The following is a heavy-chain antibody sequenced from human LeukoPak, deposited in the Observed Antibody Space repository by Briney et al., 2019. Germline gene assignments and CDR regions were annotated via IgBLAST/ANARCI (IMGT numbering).Heavy chain of an antibody. V-gene: IGHV4-30-2*01. J-gene: IGHJ4*02. Sequence: SQTLSLTCAVSGGSISSGGYSWSWIRQPPGKGLEWIGYIYHSGSTYYNPSLKSRVTISVDRSKNQFSLKLSSVTAADTAVYYCARVVPAAIVDYWGQGTLVTVSS. CDR3: ARVVPAAIVDY. D-gene: IGHD2-2*01. CDR2: IYHSGST. CDR1: GGSISSGGYS.